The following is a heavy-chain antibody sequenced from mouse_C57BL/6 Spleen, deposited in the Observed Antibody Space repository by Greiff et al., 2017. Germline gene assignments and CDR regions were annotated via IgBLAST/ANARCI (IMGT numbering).Heavy chain of an antibody. CDR3: ARSGGYDYDGYFDV. D-gene: IGHD2-4*01. J-gene: IGHJ1*03. Sequence: QVQLQQPGAELVMPGASVKLSCKASGYTFTSYWMHWVKQRPGQGLEWIGEIDPSDSYTNYNQTFKGKSTLTVDKSSSTAYVQLSSLTSEDSAVYYCARSGGYDYDGYFDVWGTGTTVTVSS. CDR1: GYTFTSYW. V-gene: IGHV1-69*01. CDR2: IDPSDSYT.